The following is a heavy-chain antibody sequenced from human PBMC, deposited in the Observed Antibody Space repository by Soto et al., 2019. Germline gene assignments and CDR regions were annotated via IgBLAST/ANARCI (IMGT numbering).Heavy chain of an antibody. Sequence: GASVQVSCKASGYTFTGYYMHWVRQAPGQGLEWMGWINPNSGGTNYAQKFQGWVTMTRDTSISTAYMELSSLRSHDTAVYYCARCPTRVELRGLSYYGMDVWGQGTTVTVS. V-gene: IGHV1-2*04. J-gene: IGHJ6*02. CDR2: INPNSGGT. CDR1: GYTFTGYY. D-gene: IGHD1-7*01. CDR3: ARCPTRVELRGLSYYGMDV.